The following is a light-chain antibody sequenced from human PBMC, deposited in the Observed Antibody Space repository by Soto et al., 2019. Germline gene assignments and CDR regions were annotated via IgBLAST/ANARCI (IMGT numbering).Light chain of an antibody. CDR1: SNDIGGSNF. J-gene: IGLJ2*01. V-gene: IGLV2-8*01. Sequence: QSALTQPPSASGTPGQSVTISCTGTSNDIGGSNFVSWYQQHPDKAPKLIIYEVTKRPSGVPDRFSAFKSGNTASLTVSGLQPEDEADYYCGSYAGSNNMLFGGGTKLTVL. CDR2: EVT. CDR3: GSYAGSNNML.